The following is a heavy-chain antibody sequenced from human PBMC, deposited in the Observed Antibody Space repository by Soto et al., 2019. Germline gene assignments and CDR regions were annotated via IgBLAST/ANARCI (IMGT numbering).Heavy chain of an antibody. Sequence: SETLSLTCTVSGGSISSSSYYWGWIRQPPGKGLEWIGSIYYSGSTYYNPSLKSRVTISVDTSKNQFSLKLSSVTAADTAVYYCAGGIAVAGGPNFDYWGQGTLVTVSS. J-gene: IGHJ4*02. CDR2: IYYSGST. D-gene: IGHD6-19*01. CDR1: GGSISSSSYY. CDR3: AGGIAVAGGPNFDY. V-gene: IGHV4-39*01.